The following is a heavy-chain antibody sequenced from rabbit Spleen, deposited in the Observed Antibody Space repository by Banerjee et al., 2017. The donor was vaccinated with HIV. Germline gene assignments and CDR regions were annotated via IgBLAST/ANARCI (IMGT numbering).Heavy chain of an antibody. CDR1: GFTLSSYY. J-gene: IGHJ6*01. V-gene: IGHV1S7*01. CDR2: IDPVFGIT. Sequence: HLKESGGGQVQPGGSLKLSCTASGFTLSSYYMNWVRQAPGKGLEWIGYIDPVFGITYYANWVNGRFSISRENAQNTVLLQMTSLTAADTATYFCARDGAGGSYFALWGQGTLVTVS. D-gene: IGHD8-1*01. CDR3: ARDGAGGSYFAL.